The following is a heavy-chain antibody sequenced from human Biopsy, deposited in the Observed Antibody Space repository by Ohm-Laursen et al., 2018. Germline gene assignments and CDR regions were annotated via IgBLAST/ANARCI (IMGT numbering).Heavy chain of an antibody. CDR2: ISSGGRA. V-gene: IGHV4-59*01. D-gene: IGHD3-3*01. J-gene: IGHJ4*02. CDR3: ARERQFRFLEGAFDY. CDR1: SGSISDDY. Sequence: SDTLSLTWAVSSGSISDDYWNWIRQPPGKGLQVIGYISSGGRAKYNPSLKSRLTISLDTSKNQLSLRLSSVTAADSAIYYCARERQFRFLEGAFDYWGQGILVTVSS.